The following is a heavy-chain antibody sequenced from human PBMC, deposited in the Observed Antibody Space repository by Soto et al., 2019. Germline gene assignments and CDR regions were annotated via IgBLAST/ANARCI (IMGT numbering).Heavy chain of an antibody. CDR2: IDPSDSYT. Sequence: PGESLKISCKGSGYSFTSYWISWVRQMPGKGLEWMGRIDPSDSYTNYSPSFQGHVTISADKSISTAYLQWSSLKASDTAMYYCARLGKEYSSFTGSALYYYYGMDVWGQGTTVTVSS. J-gene: IGHJ6*02. CDR1: GYSFTSYW. D-gene: IGHD6-6*01. V-gene: IGHV5-10-1*01. CDR3: ARLGKEYSSFTGSALYYYYGMDV.